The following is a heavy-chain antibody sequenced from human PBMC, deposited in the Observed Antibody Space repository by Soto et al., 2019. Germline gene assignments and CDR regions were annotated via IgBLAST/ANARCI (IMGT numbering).Heavy chain of an antibody. J-gene: IGHJ5*02. Sequence: GGSLRLSCAASGFTFSTYSMNWVRQAPGKGLEWVSYISSSSSTIFYTDSVKGRFTVSRDNAKNSLYLQMNSLRVEDTAVYYCARERYSSSWYRKSHNWFDPWGQGTLVTVSS. CDR1: GFTFSTYS. V-gene: IGHV3-48*01. CDR2: ISSSSSTI. CDR3: ARERYSSSWYRKSHNWFDP. D-gene: IGHD6-13*01.